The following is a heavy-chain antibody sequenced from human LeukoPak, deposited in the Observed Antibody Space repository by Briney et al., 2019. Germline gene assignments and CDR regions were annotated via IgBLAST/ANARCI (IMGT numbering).Heavy chain of an antibody. CDR1: GASITGYY. D-gene: IGHD6-13*01. CDR3: AREDSSSGTFDY. J-gene: IGHJ4*02. CDR2: IYYSGST. Sequence: SETLSLTCSVPGASITGYYWSWIRQPPGKGLEWIGYIYYSGSTNYNPSLKSRVTISVDTSKNQFSLKLSSVTAADTAVYYCAREDSSSGTFDYWGQGTLVTVSS. V-gene: IGHV4-59*01.